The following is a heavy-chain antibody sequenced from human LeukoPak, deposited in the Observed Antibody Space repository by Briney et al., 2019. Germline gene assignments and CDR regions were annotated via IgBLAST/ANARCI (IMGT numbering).Heavy chain of an antibody. CDR2: MSSNGGST. D-gene: IGHD3-3*01. V-gene: IGHV3-64*01. Sequence: GGSLRLSCAASGFTFSSYAMHWVRQAPGKGLEYVSAMSSNGGSTYYANSVKGRFTISRDNSKNTLYLQMGSLRAEDMAVYYCARGYDFWSGYWSHSDYWGQGTLVTVSS. CDR1: GFTFSSYA. CDR3: ARGYDFWSGYWSHSDY. J-gene: IGHJ4*02.